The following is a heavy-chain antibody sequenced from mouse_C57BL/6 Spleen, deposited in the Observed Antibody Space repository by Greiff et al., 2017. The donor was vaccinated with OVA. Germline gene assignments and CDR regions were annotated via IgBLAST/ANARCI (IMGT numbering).Heavy chain of an antibody. CDR3: ARMDNWGDFDY. CDR1: GISITTGNYR. V-gene: IGHV3-5*01. CDR2: IYYSVTI. Sequence: EVQLQVSGPGLVKPSQTVFLTCTVTGISITTGNYRWSWIRQFPGNKLEWIGYIYYSVTITYKPSLTSRTTITRDTTKNQFFLEMNSLTAEDTATYYCARMDNWGDFDYWGQGTTLTVSS. J-gene: IGHJ2*01. D-gene: IGHD4-1*01.